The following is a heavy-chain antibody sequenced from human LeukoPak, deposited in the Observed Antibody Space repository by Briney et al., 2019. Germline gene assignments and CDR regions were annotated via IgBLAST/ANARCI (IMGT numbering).Heavy chain of an antibody. V-gene: IGHV4-31*03. CDR2: IYYSGST. CDR3: ARSPGAAIRSSGKNWFDP. J-gene: IGHJ5*02. D-gene: IGHD2-2*01. Sequence: SETLSLTCTVSGGSISSGGYYWSWIRQHPGKGLEWIGYIYYSGSTYYNPSLKSRVTISVDTSKNQFSLKLSSVTAADTAVYYCARSPGAAIRSSGKNWFDPWGQGTLVTVSS. CDR1: GGSISSGGYY.